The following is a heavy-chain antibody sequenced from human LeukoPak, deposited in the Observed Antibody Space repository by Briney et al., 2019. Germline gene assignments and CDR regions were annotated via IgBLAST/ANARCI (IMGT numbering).Heavy chain of an antibody. CDR1: GFTFSDYY. Sequence: PGGSLRLSCAASGFTFSDYYMSWIRQAPGKGLEWVAFIRYDGSNKYYADSVKGRFTISRDNSKNTLYLQMNSLRAEDTAVYYCAKLHAVAGRGYFDYWGQGTLVTVSS. CDR3: AKLHAVAGRGYFDY. J-gene: IGHJ4*02. V-gene: IGHV3-30*02. CDR2: IRYDGSNK. D-gene: IGHD6-19*01.